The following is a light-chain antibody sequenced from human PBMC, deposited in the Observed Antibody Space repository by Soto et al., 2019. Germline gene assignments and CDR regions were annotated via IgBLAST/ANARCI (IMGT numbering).Light chain of an antibody. Sequence: SVLTQPASVSGSPGRSITISCTGTSSDIGSFNYVSWYQHHPGTAPKLIIYGVSNRPSGVSNRFSGSKSGNTASLTISGLQAEDEADYYCSSYTTTSTQVFGTGTKVTVL. CDR1: SSDIGSFNY. J-gene: IGLJ1*01. V-gene: IGLV2-14*03. CDR3: SSYTTTSTQV. CDR2: GVS.